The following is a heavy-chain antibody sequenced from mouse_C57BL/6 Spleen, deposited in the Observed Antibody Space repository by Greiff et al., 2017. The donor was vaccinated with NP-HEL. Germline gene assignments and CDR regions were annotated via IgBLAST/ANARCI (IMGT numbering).Heavy chain of an antibody. J-gene: IGHJ2*01. CDR2: IDPETGGT. D-gene: IGHD1-1*01. CDR3: TRKGLRSHY. V-gene: IGHV1-15*01. CDR1: GYTFTDYE. Sequence: QVQLQQSGAELVRPGASVTLSCKASGYTFTDYEMHWVKQTPVHGLEWIGAIDPETGGTAYNQKFKGKAILTADKSSSTAYMELRSLTSEDSAVYYCTRKGLRSHYWGQGTTLTVSS.